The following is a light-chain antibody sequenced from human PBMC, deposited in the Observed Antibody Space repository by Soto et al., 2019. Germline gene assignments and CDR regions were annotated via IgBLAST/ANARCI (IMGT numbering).Light chain of an antibody. J-gene: IGKJ4*01. CDR3: QQYNTYFSLT. Sequence: DILMTQSPSTLSASVGGIVTITCRASQTIDSWVAWFQQKPGKAPKLLIYKTSSLESGVQSRFIGSRSGTEYTLTISGLQPDDFASYYCQQYNTYFSLTFGGGTKVDIK. CDR1: QTIDSW. V-gene: IGKV1-5*03. CDR2: KTS.